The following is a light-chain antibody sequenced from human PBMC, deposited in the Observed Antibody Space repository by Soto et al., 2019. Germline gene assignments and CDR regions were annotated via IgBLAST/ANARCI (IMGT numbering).Light chain of an antibody. CDR1: QSVSSY. V-gene: IGKV3-11*01. Sequence: EIVLTQSPDTLSLSPGERATLSCRASQSVSSYLAWYQQKPGQAPRLLIYDASNRATGIPARFSGSGSGTDFTLTISNLEPEDFVVYYCQQRSNWPPITFGQGTRLEIK. CDR3: QQRSNWPPIT. CDR2: DAS. J-gene: IGKJ5*01.